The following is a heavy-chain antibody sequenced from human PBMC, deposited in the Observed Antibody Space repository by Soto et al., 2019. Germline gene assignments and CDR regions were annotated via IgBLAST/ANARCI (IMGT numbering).Heavy chain of an antibody. Sequence: PGESLKISCKGSGYSFTSYWIGWVRQMPGKGLEWMGIIYPGDSDTRYSPSFQGQVTISADKSISTAYLQWSSLKASDTAMYYCARHGCSSTSRYHYYYYYMDVWGKGTTVTVSS. D-gene: IGHD2-2*01. CDR1: GYSFTSYW. V-gene: IGHV5-51*01. CDR2: IYPGDSDT. J-gene: IGHJ6*03. CDR3: ARHGCSSTSRYHYYYYYMDV.